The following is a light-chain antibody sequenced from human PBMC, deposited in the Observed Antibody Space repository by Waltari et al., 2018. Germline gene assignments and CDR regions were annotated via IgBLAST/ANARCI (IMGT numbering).Light chain of an antibody. CDR2: LDSDGSH. Sequence: QLALTQSPSASASLGASVKLTCTLSSGHSDYSIAWHQKQPENGPRYLMKLDSDGSHTMGDGIPHRFSGSSSGAERYLTISSLQYEDEADYYCQTWGTGFVVFGGGTKLTVL. CDR3: QTWGTGFVV. CDR1: SGHSDYS. V-gene: IGLV4-69*01. J-gene: IGLJ2*01.